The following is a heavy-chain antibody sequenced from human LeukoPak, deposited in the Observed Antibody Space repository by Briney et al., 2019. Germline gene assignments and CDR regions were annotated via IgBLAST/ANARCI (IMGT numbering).Heavy chain of an antibody. CDR1: GFTFSSYG. J-gene: IGHJ5*02. D-gene: IGHD4-17*01. CDR2: ISYDGSNK. V-gene: IGHV3-30*18. Sequence: GGSLRLSCAASGFTFSSYGMHWVRQAPGKGLEWVAVISYDGSNKYYADSVKGRFTISRDNSKNTLYLQMNSLRAEDTAVYYCAKEARSFLFGTVIQSSWFDPWGQGTLVTVSS. CDR3: AKEARSFLFGTVIQSSWFDP.